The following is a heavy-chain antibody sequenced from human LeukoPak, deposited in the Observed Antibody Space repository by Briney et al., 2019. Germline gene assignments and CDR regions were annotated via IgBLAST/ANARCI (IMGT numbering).Heavy chain of an antibody. CDR1: GGSISSGGYY. V-gene: IGHV4-31*03. CDR3: PRFSSYYGMDV. Sequence: SETLSLTCTVSGGSISSGGYYWSWIRQHPGEGLEWIGYIYYSGSTYYNPSLKSRVTISVDTSKNQFSLKLRSVTAADTAVYYCPRFSSYYGMDVWGQGTTVTVSS. D-gene: IGHD6-13*01. J-gene: IGHJ6*02. CDR2: IYYSGST.